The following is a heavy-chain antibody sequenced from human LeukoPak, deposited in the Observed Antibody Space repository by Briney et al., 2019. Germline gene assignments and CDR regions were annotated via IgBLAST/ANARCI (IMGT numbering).Heavy chain of an antibody. V-gene: IGHV4-59*07. CDR2: IYYSGST. Sequence: PSDTLSLTCTVSCGSISSYYWSWIRQPPRKGLEGVGYIYYSGSTNYHPSLNNQVTIPVDKSNNQFSLKLSSVTAADTAVYYCERGTAGHMTTVTLGDYWGQGTLVTVSS. CDR3: ERGTAGHMTTVTLGDY. J-gene: IGHJ4*02. D-gene: IGHD4-17*01. CDR1: CGSISSYY.